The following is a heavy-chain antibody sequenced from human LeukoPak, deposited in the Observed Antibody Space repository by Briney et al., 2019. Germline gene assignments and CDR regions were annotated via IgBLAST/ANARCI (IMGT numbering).Heavy chain of an antibody. V-gene: IGHV1-2*02. Sequence: ASEKVSCKASGYTFTGYYMHWVRQAPGQGLEWMGWINPNSGGTNYAQKFQGRVTMTRDTSISTAYMELSRLRSDDTAVYYCARVPCSGGSCYRSYGMDVWGQGTTVTVSS. CDR1: GYTFTGYY. CDR2: INPNSGGT. CDR3: ARVPCSGGSCYRSYGMDV. J-gene: IGHJ6*02. D-gene: IGHD2-15*01.